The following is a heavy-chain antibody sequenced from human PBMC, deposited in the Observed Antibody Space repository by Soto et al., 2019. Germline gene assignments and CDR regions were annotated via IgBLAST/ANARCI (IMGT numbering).Heavy chain of an antibody. Sequence: QLQLQASGPGLVKPSETLSLTCTVSGGSISSSSYYWGWIRQPPGKGLEWIGSIYYSGSTYYNPSLKSRVTISVDTSKTQFPLKLSPVTAAATAVYYCARGKNVVVTASFDYWGQGTLVTVSS. CDR3: ARGKNVVVTASFDY. CDR1: GGSISSSSYY. CDR2: IYYSGST. D-gene: IGHD2-21*02. J-gene: IGHJ4*02. V-gene: IGHV4-39*01.